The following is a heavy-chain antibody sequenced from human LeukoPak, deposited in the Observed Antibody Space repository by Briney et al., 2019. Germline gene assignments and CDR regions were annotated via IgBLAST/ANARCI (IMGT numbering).Heavy chain of an antibody. J-gene: IGHJ4*02. CDR1: GGSISSYY. Sequence: SETLSLTCTVSGGSISSYYWSWIRQPPGKGLEWIGYIYYSGSTNYNPSLKSRVTISVDTSKNQFSLKLSSVTAADTAVYYGASSIAGGCFDYGGQGTLVTVSS. D-gene: IGHD6-13*01. CDR2: IYYSGST. V-gene: IGHV4-59*01. CDR3: ASSIAGGCFDY.